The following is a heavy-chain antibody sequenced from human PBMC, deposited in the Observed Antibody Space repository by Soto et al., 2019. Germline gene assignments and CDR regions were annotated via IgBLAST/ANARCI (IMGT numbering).Heavy chain of an antibody. V-gene: IGHV3-33*01. CDR2: IWYDGSNK. Sequence: QVQLVESGGGVVQPGRSLRLSCAASGFTFSSYGMHWVRQAPGKGLEWVAVIWYDGSNKYYADSVKGRFTISRDNSKNTLYLQMNRLRAEDTAVYYCARDKGRDTAMVTGYYYYGMDVW. CDR1: GFTFSSYG. J-gene: IGHJ6*01. D-gene: IGHD5-18*01. CDR3: ARDKGRDTAMVTGYYYYGMDV.